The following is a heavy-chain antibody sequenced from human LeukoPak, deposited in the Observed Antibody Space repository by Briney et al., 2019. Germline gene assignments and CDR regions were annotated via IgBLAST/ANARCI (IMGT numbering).Heavy chain of an antibody. CDR1: RYTFTSYG. Sequence: ASVKVSCKASRYTFTSYGVSSVPQAPRQGLKWRGWISTSNGNTNYAQKLQGRVTMTTDTSTSTAYMELRSLRSDDTAVYYCARDPGFWYYGSGSYYPFDYWGQGTLVTVSS. D-gene: IGHD3-10*01. CDR2: ISTSNGNT. CDR3: ARDPGFWYYGSGSYYPFDY. V-gene: IGHV1-18*01. J-gene: IGHJ4*02.